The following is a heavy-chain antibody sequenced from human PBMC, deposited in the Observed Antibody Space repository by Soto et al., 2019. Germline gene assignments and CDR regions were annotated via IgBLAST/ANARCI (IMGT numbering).Heavy chain of an antibody. CDR2: ISAYNGNT. Sequence: QVQLVQSGAEVKKPGASVKVSCKASGYTFTSYGISWVRQAPGQGLEWMGWISAYNGNTNYAQKLQGRVTMTTDTSTSRAYMGLSSQRSVDTAVYYCARDTPPHVAVYAFDIWGRGTMVTVSS. CDR1: GYTFTSYG. D-gene: IGHD3-16*01. J-gene: IGHJ3*02. V-gene: IGHV1-18*01. CDR3: ARDTPPHVAVYAFDI.